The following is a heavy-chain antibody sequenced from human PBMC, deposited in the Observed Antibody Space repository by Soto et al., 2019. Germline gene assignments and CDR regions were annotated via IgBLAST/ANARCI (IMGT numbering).Heavy chain of an antibody. CDR1: GFTFRSYV. J-gene: IGHJ4*02. Sequence: QVQLVESGGGVVQPGTSLRLSCVGSGFTFRSYVIHWVRQAPGKGLEWVALTSYDGSNNFYGDSVKGRFTISRDNSRNTVELQMDSLRGEDTALYYCARWGTTGGLDVWGQGPLVSVSS. CDR3: ARWGTTGGLDV. D-gene: IGHD3-16*01. V-gene: IGHV3-33*05. CDR2: TSYDGSNN.